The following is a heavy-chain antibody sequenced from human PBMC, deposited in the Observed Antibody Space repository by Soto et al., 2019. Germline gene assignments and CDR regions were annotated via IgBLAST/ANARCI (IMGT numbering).Heavy chain of an antibody. D-gene: IGHD3-22*01. V-gene: IGHV4-34*01. J-gene: IGHJ4*02. CDR1: GGSFSGYY. CDR3: AREGYYYDSSGSIDY. Sequence: SETLSLTCAVYGGSFSGYYWSWIRQPPGKWLEWIGEINHSGSTNYNPSLKSRVTISVDTSKNQFSLKLSSVTAADTAVYYCAREGYYYDSSGSIDYWGQGXLVTVYS. CDR2: INHSGST.